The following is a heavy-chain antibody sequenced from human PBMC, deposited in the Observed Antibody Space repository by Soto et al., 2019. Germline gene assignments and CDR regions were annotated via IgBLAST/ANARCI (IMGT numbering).Heavy chain of an antibody. V-gene: IGHV3-33*01. CDR1: GFTFSNYA. CDR3: AREPQLPDMVNSVDS. J-gene: IGHJ4*02. D-gene: IGHD2-21*01. Sequence: QVQLVESGGGVVQPGRSLRLSCTASGFTFSNYAMHWVRQAPGKGLEWVAVTWHDGSNKYYADSVRGRFSISRDNSENTLYLQMNSLRAEDTGVYYCAREPQLPDMVNSVDSWGPGTLVTVS. CDR2: TWHDGSNK.